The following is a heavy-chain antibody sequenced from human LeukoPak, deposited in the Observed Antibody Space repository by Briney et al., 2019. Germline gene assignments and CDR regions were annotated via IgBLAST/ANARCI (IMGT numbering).Heavy chain of an antibody. Sequence: PGGSLRLSCVASGFPFSSYWMTWVGQAPGKGLEWVANIKQDGSKKSYVDSVKGRFTISRDNAKNSLYLQMNSLRAEDTAIYYCTRVGYIDEGIDYWGQGTPVTVSS. CDR1: GFPFSSYW. D-gene: IGHD5-12*01. V-gene: IGHV3-7*04. CDR3: TRVGYIDEGIDY. CDR2: IKQDGSKK. J-gene: IGHJ4*02.